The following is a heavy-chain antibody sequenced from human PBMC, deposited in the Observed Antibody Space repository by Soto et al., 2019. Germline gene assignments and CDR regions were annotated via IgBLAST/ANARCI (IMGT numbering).Heavy chain of an antibody. CDR1: GFSFNYYG. Sequence: QVQLVESGGGVVQPGTSLRLSCEASGFSFNYYGMHWVRQAPGKGLEWVAIIWYDGSKTDYVDSVQGRFTVSRDNSQNTVYLQMNSMRGDDTAIYYCARDGSNTHLHYGLAVWGRGTMVIVSS. J-gene: IGHJ6*02. D-gene: IGHD1-26*01. CDR2: IWYDGSKT. V-gene: IGHV3-33*01. CDR3: ARDGSNTHLHYGLAV.